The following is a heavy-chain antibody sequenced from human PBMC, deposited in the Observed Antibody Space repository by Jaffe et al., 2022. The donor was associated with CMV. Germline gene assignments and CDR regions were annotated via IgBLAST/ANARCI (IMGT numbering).Heavy chain of an antibody. CDR3: ARSFSKRNYYYGMDV. CDR2: INDSGKT. V-gene: IGHV4-31*03. D-gene: IGHD4-4*01. CDR1: GGSIRRSGYY. Sequence: QVQLQESGPGLVKPSQTLSLTCTVSGGSIRRSGYYWSWIRQHPGKGLEWIAYINDSGKTYYNPSLRGRVSISLDRSRNQFSLTLSSVTAADTAVYYCARSFSKRNYYYGMDVWGQGTTVTVSS. J-gene: IGHJ6*02.